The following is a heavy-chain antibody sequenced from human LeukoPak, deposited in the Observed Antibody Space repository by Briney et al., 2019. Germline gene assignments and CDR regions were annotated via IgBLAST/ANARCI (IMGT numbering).Heavy chain of an antibody. V-gene: IGHV3-23*01. J-gene: IGHJ1*01. Sequence: GGSLRLSCAASGFTFSSYAMSWVRQAPGKGLQWVSALSGSGGSTYYADSVKGRFTISRDNSKNTLYLQMNSLRAEDTAVYYCATAPDYGIEHWGQGTLVTVSS. D-gene: IGHD4-17*01. CDR1: GFTFSSYA. CDR2: LSGSGGST. CDR3: ATAPDYGIEH.